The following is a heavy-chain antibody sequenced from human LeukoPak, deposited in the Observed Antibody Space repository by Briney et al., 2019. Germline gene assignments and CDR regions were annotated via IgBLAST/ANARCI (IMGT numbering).Heavy chain of an antibody. J-gene: IGHJ4*02. CDR3: ARSTYSSSWFTDYFDY. Sequence: ASVKVSCKASGGTFSSYAISWVRQAPGQGLEWMGGIIPIFGTANYAQKFQGRVTITADKSTSTAYMELSSLRSEDTAVYYCARSTYSSSWFTDYFDYWGQGTLVTVSS. CDR2: IIPIFGTA. V-gene: IGHV1-69*06. CDR1: GGTFSSYA. D-gene: IGHD6-13*01.